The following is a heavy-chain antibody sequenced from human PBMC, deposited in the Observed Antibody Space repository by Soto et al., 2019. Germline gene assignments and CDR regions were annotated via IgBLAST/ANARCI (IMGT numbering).Heavy chain of an antibody. D-gene: IGHD3-3*01. J-gene: IGHJ6*02. V-gene: IGHV4-31*03. CDR2: IYYSGST. Sequence: SETLSLTCTVSGGSISSGGYYWSWIRQHPGKGLEWIGYIYYSGSTYYNPSLKSRVTISVDTSKNQFSLKLSSVTAADTAVYYCARVQVDFWSGYGPDYYYGMDVWGQGTTVTVSS. CDR1: GGSISSGGYY. CDR3: ARVQVDFWSGYGPDYYYGMDV.